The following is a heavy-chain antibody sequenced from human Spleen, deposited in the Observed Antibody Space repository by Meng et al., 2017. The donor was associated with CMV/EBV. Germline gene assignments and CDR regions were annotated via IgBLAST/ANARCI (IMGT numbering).Heavy chain of an antibody. CDR2: ISSGVSTT. D-gene: IGHD3-3*01. CDR1: RFIFSDYS. J-gene: IGHJ6*02. Sequence: GESLKISCAASRFIFSDYSMTWIRQAPGKGLEWVADISSGVSTTYYVDSVKGRFTISRDNAKNSLYLQMNSLRAEDMAVYYCARDHYFEFWNGYSYYYYYGMDVWGQGTTVTVSS. V-gene: IGHV3-11*01. CDR3: ARDHYFEFWNGYSYYYYYGMDV.